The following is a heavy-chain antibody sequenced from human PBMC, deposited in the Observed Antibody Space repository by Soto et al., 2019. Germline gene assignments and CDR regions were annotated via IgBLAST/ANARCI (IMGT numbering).Heavy chain of an antibody. J-gene: IGHJ5*02. CDR2: ISAYNGNT. V-gene: IGHV1-18*01. D-gene: IGHD6-13*01. CDR3: ARVEGQQLVLGWFDP. CDR1: GYTFTSYG. Sequence: GASVKVSCKASGYTFTSYGISWVRQAPGQGLEWMGWISAYNGNTNYAQKLQGRVTMTTDTSTSTAYMELRSLRSDDTAVYYCARVEGQQLVLGWFDPWGQGTLVTVSS.